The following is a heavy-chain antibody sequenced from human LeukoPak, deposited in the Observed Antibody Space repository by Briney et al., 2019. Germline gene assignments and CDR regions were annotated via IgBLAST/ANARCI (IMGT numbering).Heavy chain of an antibody. Sequence: ASVKVSCEASGYTFTGYYMHWVRQAPGQGLEWMGWINPNSGGTNYAQKFQGRVTMTRDTSISTAYMELSRLRSDDTAVYYCARDMRDSSGFSNWFDPWGQGTLVTVSS. V-gene: IGHV1-2*02. J-gene: IGHJ5*02. D-gene: IGHD6-19*01. CDR3: ARDMRDSSGFSNWFDP. CDR2: INPNSGGT. CDR1: GYTFTGYY.